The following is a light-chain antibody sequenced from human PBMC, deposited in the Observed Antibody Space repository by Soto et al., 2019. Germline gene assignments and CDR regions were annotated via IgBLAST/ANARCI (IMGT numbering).Light chain of an antibody. V-gene: IGKV3-20*01. CDR2: GAS. J-gene: IGKJ3*01. CDR3: QHYCKSHLFT. CDR1: QSVSGSY. Sequence: EIVLTQSPGTLSLSPGERATLSCRASQSVSGSYLAWYQQKVGQAPRLLIYGASSRATGIPERFSGSGSVTDVTLTISRLEPEDFAVYYCQHYCKSHLFTFGPGTKVDI.